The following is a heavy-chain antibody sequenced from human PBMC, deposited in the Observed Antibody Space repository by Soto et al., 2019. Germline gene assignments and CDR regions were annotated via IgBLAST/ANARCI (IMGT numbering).Heavy chain of an antibody. CDR3: ATPGPGVAASF. CDR2: IYPSDLDT. D-gene: IGHD6-19*01. CDR1: GYTFPNYW. J-gene: IGHJ4*02. Sequence: PGESLKISCKGLGYTFPNYWIGWVRQMPGKGLEWMGLIYPSDLDTRYSPSFQGQVTISADKSVSTAYLQWNSLKASDTAMYYCATPGPGVAASFWGQGTQVTVSS. V-gene: IGHV5-51*01.